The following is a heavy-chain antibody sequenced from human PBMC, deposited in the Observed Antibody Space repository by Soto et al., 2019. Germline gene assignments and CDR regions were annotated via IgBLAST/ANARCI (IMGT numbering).Heavy chain of an antibody. CDR2: ISAYNGNT. J-gene: IGHJ4*02. D-gene: IGHD6-19*01. V-gene: IGHV1-18*04. CDR3: ASHSSGWSYSDY. Sequence: ASVRVSCKASGYTFTSYGISWVRQAPGQGLEWMGWISAYNGNTNYAQKLQGRVTMTTDTSTSTAYMELRSLRSDDTAVYYCASHSSGWSYSDYWGQGTLVTVSS. CDR1: GYTFTSYG.